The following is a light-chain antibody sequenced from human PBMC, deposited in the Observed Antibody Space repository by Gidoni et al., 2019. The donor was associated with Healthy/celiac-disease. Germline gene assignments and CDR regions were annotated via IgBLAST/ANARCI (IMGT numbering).Light chain of an antibody. CDR2: GAS. Sequence: EIMCPQSPGTLSLSQGERATLSCRASQRVSSSYLAWYQQKPGQAPRLLIYGASSRATVIPDRFSGSGSGTDFTLTISRLEPEDFAVYYCQQYGIAPYTFXQXTKLEIK. CDR3: QQYGIAPYT. J-gene: IGKJ2*01. V-gene: IGKV3-20*01. CDR1: QRVSSSY.